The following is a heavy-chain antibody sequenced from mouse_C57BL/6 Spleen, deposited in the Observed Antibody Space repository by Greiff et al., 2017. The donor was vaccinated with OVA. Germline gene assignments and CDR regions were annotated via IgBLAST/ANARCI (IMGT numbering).Heavy chain of an antibody. V-gene: IGHV6-6*01. J-gene: IGHJ1*03. D-gene: IGHD1-1*01. CDR2: IRNKANNHAT. CDR1: GFTFSDAW. Sequence: EVQVVESGGGLVQPGGSMKLSCAASGFTFSDAWMDWVRQSPEKGLEWVAEIRNKANNHATYYAESVKGRFTISRDDSKSSVYLQMNSLRAEDTGIYYCTRTLITTVVATDFDVWGTGTTVTVSS. CDR3: TRTLITTVVATDFDV.